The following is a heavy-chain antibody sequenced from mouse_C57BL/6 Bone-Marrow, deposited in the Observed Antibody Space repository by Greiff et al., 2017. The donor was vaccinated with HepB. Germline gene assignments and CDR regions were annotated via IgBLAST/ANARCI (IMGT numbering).Heavy chain of an antibody. Sequence: EVQLVESGGGLVQPGGSLKLSCAASGFTFSDYYMYWVRQTPEKRLEWVAYISNGGGSTYYPDTVKGRFTISRDNAKNTLYLQMSRLKSEDTAMYYCARFTTVVHYWYFDVWGTGTTVTVSS. J-gene: IGHJ1*03. V-gene: IGHV5-12*01. CDR3: ARFTTVVHYWYFDV. D-gene: IGHD1-1*01. CDR1: GFTFSDYY. CDR2: ISNGGGST.